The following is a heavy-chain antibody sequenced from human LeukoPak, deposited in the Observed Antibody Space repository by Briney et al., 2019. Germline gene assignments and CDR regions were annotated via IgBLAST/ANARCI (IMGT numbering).Heavy chain of an antibody. V-gene: IGHV3-23*01. CDR1: GFTFSNYV. Sequence: GGSLRLSCAPSGFTFSNYVMSWVRHAPGKGLEWVSTICGCGGGTFYADSVKGRFTISRDNSKNTLYLQMNSLRAEDTATYYCAKHKTQSYYYYYYMDVWGKGTTVTVSS. CDR2: ICGCGGGT. J-gene: IGHJ6*03. CDR3: AKHKTQSYYYYYYMDV.